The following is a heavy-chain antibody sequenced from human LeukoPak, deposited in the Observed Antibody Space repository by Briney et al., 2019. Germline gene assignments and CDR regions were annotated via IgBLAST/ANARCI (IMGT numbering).Heavy chain of an antibody. J-gene: IGHJ3*02. Sequence: GGSLRLSCAASGFTFSSYWMQWVRQAPGKGLVWVSRLSPDGSSTTSADSVKGRFTISRDNAKNTLYLQIGSLRADDTVVYYCARAGYLGAFDIWGQGTMVTVSS. CDR3: ARAGYLGAFDI. V-gene: IGHV3-74*01. CDR1: GFTFSSYW. CDR2: LSPDGSST. D-gene: IGHD2-21*01.